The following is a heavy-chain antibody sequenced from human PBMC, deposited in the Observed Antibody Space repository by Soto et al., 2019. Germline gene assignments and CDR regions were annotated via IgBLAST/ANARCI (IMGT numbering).Heavy chain of an antibody. D-gene: IGHD3-10*01. CDR2: IYYTGGA. CDR3: ARGLTMLRGVMDS. Sequence: SETLSLTCTVSGGSISSGGDYWSWIRQRPGKGLEWIGYIYYTGGAYYNPSLQSRLTLSVDTARSQFSLKLTSVTAADTAVYFCARGLTMLRGVMDSWGQGTLVTVSS. J-gene: IGHJ4*02. V-gene: IGHV4-31*03. CDR1: GGSISSGGDY.